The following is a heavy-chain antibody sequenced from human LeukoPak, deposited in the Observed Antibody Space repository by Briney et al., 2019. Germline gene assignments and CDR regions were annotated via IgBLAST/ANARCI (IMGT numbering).Heavy chain of an antibody. V-gene: IGHV1-69*04. D-gene: IGHD5-24*01. CDR2: IIPILGIA. Sequence: ASVKVSCKASGGTFSSYAISWVRQAPGQGLEWMGRIIPILGIANYAQKFQGRVTITADKSTSTAYMELSSLRSEDTAVYYCARDSGEMATIGFWFDPWGQGTLVTVSS. CDR1: GGTFSSYA. CDR3: ARDSGEMATIGFWFDP. J-gene: IGHJ5*02.